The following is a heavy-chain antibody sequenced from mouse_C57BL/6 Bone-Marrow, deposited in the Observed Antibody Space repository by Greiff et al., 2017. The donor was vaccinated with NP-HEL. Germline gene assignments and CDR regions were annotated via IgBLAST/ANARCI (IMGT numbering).Heavy chain of an antibody. CDR2: INPNNGGT. Sequence: VQLQQSGPELVKPGASVKMSCKASGYTFTDYNMHWVKQSHGKSLEWIGYINPNNGGTSYNQKFKGKATLTVNKSSSTAYMELRSLTSEDSAVYYCARGGPLYSNYVAYWGQGTLVTVSA. V-gene: IGHV1-22*01. J-gene: IGHJ3*01. CDR3: ARGGPLYSNYVAY. D-gene: IGHD2-5*01. CDR1: GYTFTDYN.